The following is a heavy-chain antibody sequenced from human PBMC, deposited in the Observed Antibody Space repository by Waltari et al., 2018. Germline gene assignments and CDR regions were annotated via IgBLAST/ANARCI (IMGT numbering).Heavy chain of an antibody. CDR3: ARGKAFDP. CDR2: VYYSGST. Sequence: QVQLQESGPGLVKPSETLSLTCTVSGGSVSSGSYYWSWIRQPPGKGLEWIGYVYYSGSTSYNPSLKSRVTLLVDTSKNQFSLKLSSVTPADTAIYYCARGKAFDPWGQGTRVNVSS. V-gene: IGHV4-61*01. J-gene: IGHJ5*02. CDR1: GGSVSSGSYY.